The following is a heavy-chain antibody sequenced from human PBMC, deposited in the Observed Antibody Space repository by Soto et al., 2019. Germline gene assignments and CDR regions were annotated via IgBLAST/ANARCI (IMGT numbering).Heavy chain of an antibody. Sequence: GSLRLSCAASGFTFSSYSMNWVRQAPGKGLEWVSSISSSSSYIYYADSVKGRFTISRDNAKNSLYLQMNSLRAEDTAVYYCAREDENREYCSSTSCYTRTQYGMDVWGQGTTVTVSS. CDR2: ISSSSSYI. CDR1: GFTFSSYS. J-gene: IGHJ6*02. CDR3: AREDENREYCSSTSCYTRTQYGMDV. D-gene: IGHD2-2*02. V-gene: IGHV3-21*01.